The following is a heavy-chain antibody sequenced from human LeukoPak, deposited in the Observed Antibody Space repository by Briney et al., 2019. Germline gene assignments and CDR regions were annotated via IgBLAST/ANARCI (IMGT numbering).Heavy chain of an antibody. CDR1: GYTLTELS. Sequence: ASVKVSCTVSGYTLTELSMHWVRQAPGKGLEWMGGFDPEDGETIYAQKFQGRVTMTEDTSTDTAYMELSSLRSEDTAVYYCATDLYPRITILGVVTDDYWGQGTLVTVSS. CDR3: ATDLYPRITILGVVTDDY. CDR2: FDPEDGET. V-gene: IGHV1-24*01. D-gene: IGHD3-3*01. J-gene: IGHJ4*02.